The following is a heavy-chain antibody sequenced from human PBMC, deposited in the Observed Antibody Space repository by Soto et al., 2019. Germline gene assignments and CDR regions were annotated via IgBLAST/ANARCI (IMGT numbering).Heavy chain of an antibody. D-gene: IGHD2-8*01. V-gene: IGHV4-31*03. CDR1: GGSIRSGGYY. CDR2: IYYSGNT. Sequence: SETLSLTCTVSGGSIRSGGYYWSWVRQNPRRGLEWIGNIYYSGNTYYNPSLKSRLTISVDMSKNQFSLNLSSVTAADTAVYYCARASLMDKDRTAPHYFGLDVWGPGTTVTVSS. J-gene: IGHJ6*02. CDR3: ARASLMDKDRTAPHYFGLDV.